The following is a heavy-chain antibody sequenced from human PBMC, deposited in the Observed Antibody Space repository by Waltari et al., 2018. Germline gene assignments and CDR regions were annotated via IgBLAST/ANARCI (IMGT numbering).Heavy chain of an antibody. J-gene: IGHJ6*03. CDR1: GYTFTSYD. D-gene: IGHD2-15*01. Sequence: QVQLVQSGAEVKKPGASVKVSCKASGYTFTSYDINWVRQATGQGLAWMGWMNPNSGNTGYAQKFQGRVTMTRNTSISTAYMELSSLRSEDTAVYYCARGKAWGGKGYYYYYMDVWGKGTTVTVSS. CDR3: ARGKAWGGKGYYYYYMDV. V-gene: IGHV1-8*01. CDR2: MNPNSGNT.